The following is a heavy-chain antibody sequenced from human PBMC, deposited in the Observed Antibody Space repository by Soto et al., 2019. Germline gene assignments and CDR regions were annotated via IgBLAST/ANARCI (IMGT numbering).Heavy chain of an antibody. CDR1: GYTFTTYD. D-gene: IGHD7-27*01. V-gene: IGHV1-8*01. CDR2: MSPKTGNT. CDR3: ARGPPHWGFDL. Sequence: QVQLMQSGAEVKKPGASVKVACKASGYTFTTYDINWVRQATGQGLEWIGWMSPKTGNTGYAQNFQGRVTMTRNPSISTAYMELSSLTSEDTAVYYCARGPPHWGFDLWGQGTLVPVSS. J-gene: IGHJ4*02.